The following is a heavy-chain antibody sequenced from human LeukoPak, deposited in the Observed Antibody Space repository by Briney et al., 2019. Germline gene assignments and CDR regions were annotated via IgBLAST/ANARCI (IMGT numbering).Heavy chain of an antibody. J-gene: IGHJ4*02. V-gene: IGHV1-2*06. Sequence: GASVKVSCRTSGFTFTGYYVHWVRQAPGQGLEWMGRINPNSGETIYAERFQGRVTMTRDTSISAAYMELSSLRSDDTAVYYCAGDVVGGIWSAAFWGQGSLVTVSS. D-gene: IGHD3-3*01. CDR2: INPNSGET. CDR1: GFTFTGYY. CDR3: AGDVVGGIWSAAF.